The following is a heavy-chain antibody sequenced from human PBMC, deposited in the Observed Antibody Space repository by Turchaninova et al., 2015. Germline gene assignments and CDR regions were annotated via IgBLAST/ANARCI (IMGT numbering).Heavy chain of an antibody. CDR2: TYYRSRWYN. D-gene: IGHD1-26*01. Sequence: VQLHQSGPGLVNPARNCPLPRAMTGDTVSRSSAAWNWIRQSPSKGLEWLGRTYYRSRWYNDYALSVKSRITINSDTSENQFSLRLNSVTPEDTAVYYCARGGTYFKGFEFWGQGALVTVSS. CDR3: ARGGTYFKGFEF. V-gene: IGHV6-1*01. CDR1: GDTVSRSSAA. J-gene: IGHJ4*02.